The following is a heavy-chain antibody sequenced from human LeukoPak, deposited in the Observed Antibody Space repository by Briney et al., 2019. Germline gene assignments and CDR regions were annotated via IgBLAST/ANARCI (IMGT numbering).Heavy chain of an antibody. CDR1: GGSVSSSYY. CDR3: ARTYSGSRGWFDL. J-gene: IGHJ5*02. Sequence: SETLSLTCAVSGGSVSSSYYWSWSRQPPGKGLGWFGYIYYSETPNYNPSLKSRVTISEDMSKNQFSLKLYSVTAADTAVYYCARTYSGSRGWFDLWGQGTQVTVSS. D-gene: IGHD6-13*01. V-gene: IGHV4-61*01. CDR2: IYYSETP.